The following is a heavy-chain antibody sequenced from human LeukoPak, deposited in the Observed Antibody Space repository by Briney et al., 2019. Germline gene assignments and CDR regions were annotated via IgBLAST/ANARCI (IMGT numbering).Heavy chain of an antibody. CDR3: ARGYSSSWYPGDAFDI. CDR1: GFTFSSYG. J-gene: IGHJ3*02. Sequence: GGSLRLSCAASGFTFSSYGMHWVRQAPGKGLEWVAVISYDGSSKYYADSVKGRFTISRDNAKNTLYLQMNSLRAEDTAVYYCARGYSSSWYPGDAFDIWGQGTMVTVSS. V-gene: IGHV3-30*03. D-gene: IGHD6-13*01. CDR2: ISYDGSSK.